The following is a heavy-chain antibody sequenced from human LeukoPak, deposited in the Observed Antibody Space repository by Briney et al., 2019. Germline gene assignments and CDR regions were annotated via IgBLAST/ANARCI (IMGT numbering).Heavy chain of an antibody. J-gene: IGHJ4*02. V-gene: IGHV1-2*02. D-gene: IGHD6-19*01. CDR3: ARVFYSSGWYDLDY. CDR1: GGTFSSYA. CDR2: INPNSGGT. Sequence: GASVKVSCKASGGTFSSYAISWVRQAPGQGLEWMGWINPNSGGTNYAQKFQGRVTMTRDTSISTAYMELSRLRSDDTAVYYCARVFYSSGWYDLDYWGQGTLVTVSS.